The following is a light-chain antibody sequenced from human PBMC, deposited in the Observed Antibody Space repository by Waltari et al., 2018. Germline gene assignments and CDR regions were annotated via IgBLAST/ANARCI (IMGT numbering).Light chain of an antibody. J-gene: IGKJ1*01. CDR2: WAS. CDR3: QQYYSTPPT. V-gene: IGKV4-1*01. CDR1: QSFLYSSNNENY. Sequence: DIVMTQSPDSLAVSLGERATIDCKSSQSFLYSSNNENYFAWYQQKPVQPPKLLMYWASTRESGVPDRFSGSGTGTEFTLTLSILQAEDGAVYYCQQYYSTPPTFGQGTKVEIK.